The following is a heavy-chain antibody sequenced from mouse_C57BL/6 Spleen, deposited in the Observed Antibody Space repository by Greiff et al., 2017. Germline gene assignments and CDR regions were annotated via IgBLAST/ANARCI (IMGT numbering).Heavy chain of an antibody. CDR3: ALRREFAY. CDR1: GYTFTSYW. D-gene: IGHD2-12*01. Sequence: VHLQQPGAELVKPGASVKLSCKASGYTFTSYWMQWVKQRPGQGLEWIGEIDPSDSYTNYNQKFKGKATLTVDTSSSTAYMQLSSLTAEDSAVYYCALRREFAYWGQGTLVTVSA. V-gene: IGHV1-50*01. J-gene: IGHJ3*01. CDR2: IDPSDSYT.